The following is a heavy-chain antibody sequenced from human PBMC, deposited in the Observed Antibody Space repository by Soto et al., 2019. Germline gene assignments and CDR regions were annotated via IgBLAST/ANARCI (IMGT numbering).Heavy chain of an antibody. Sequence: QVQLVQSGAEVKKPGASVRVSCRTSGYTFAANYIHWVRQAPGQGPEWMGWTNPESDETKFAQKFQGRVALSEATTNNLAHRVAAKLRSEDPAVCYCARSTTRGCYDSWGQGPLIA. J-gene: IGHJ1*01. CDR2: TNPESDET. V-gene: IGHV1-2*02. CDR3: ARSTTRGCYDS. CDR1: GYTFAANY. D-gene: IGHD3-16*01.